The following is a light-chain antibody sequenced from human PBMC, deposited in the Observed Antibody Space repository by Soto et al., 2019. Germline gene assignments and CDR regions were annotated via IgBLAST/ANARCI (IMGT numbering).Light chain of an antibody. CDR3: QQYTNWPPNT. CDR2: GAS. J-gene: IGKJ5*01. Sequence: IVVTLSPGTLALSKGERATLSCRAIQSVSSSYLAWYQQKPGQAPRLLIYGASSRATGIPDRFSGRGSGTEFTLTISSLQSEDFAVYYCQQYTNWPPNTFGQGTRLEIK. CDR1: QSVSSSY. V-gene: IGKV3-20*01.